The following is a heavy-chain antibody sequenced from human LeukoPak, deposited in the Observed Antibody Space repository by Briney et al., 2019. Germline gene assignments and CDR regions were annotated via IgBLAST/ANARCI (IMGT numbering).Heavy chain of an antibody. D-gene: IGHD6-19*01. CDR2: INPNTGGT. J-gene: IGHJ4*02. CDR3: ATGGGTRGVVAGYFVY. Sequence: ASVKVSCKASGYTFIDYYVHWVRQAPGQGLEWMGYINPNTGGTNFAQKFQGWVTMTRDTSISTAYIELSRLKSDDPAVYYCATGGGTRGVVAGYFVYWGQGTLVTVSS. V-gene: IGHV1-2*04. CDR1: GYTFIDYY.